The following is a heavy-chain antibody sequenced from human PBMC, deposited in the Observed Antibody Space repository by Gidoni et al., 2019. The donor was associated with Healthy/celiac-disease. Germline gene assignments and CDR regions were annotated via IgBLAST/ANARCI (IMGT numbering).Heavy chain of an antibody. D-gene: IGHD2-15*01. CDR3: ARVGRYCSGGSCRWFDP. J-gene: IGHJ5*02. V-gene: IGHV3-21*01. CDR1: GFTFSSYS. CDR2: ISSSSSYI. Sequence: EVQLVESGGGLFKPGGSLRLSCAASGFTFSSYSMNWVRQAPGKGLEWVSSISSSSSYIYYADSVKGRFTISRDNAKNSLYLQMNSLRAEDTAVYYCARVGRYCSGGSCRWFDPWGQGTLVTVSS.